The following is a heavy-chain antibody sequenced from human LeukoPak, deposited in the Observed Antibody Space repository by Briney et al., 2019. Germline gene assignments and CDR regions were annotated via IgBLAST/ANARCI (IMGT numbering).Heavy chain of an antibody. D-gene: IGHD3-22*01. V-gene: IGHV3-30*18. Sequence: GRSLRLSCAASGFTFSFYGMHWVRQAPGKGLGWVAFISYDGSNKHYADSVKGRFTISRDNSKNTLYLQMNSLRAEDTAVYYCAKDLSHYYDSSGLQNYFDYWGQGTLVTVSS. J-gene: IGHJ4*02. CDR2: ISYDGSNK. CDR3: AKDLSHYYDSSGLQNYFDY. CDR1: GFTFSFYG.